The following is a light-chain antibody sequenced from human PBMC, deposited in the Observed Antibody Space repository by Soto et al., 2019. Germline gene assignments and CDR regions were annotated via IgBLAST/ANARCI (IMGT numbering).Light chain of an antibody. Sequence: QPVLTQSPSASASPGASVKLTCTLSSGHSTYTIAWHQQHPGKGPRYLMRLKNDGSHTKGDGIPDRFSGSSFGAERYLTISSLQSEDAADYYCQTWDTGIQVFGAGTKLTVL. J-gene: IGLJ2*01. CDR1: SGHSTYT. V-gene: IGLV4-69*01. CDR3: QTWDTGIQV. CDR2: LKNDGSH.